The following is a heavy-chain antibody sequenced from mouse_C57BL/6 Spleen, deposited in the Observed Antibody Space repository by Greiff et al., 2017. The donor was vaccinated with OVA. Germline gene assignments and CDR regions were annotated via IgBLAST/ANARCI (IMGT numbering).Heavy chain of an antibody. Sequence: QVQLKESGPGLVQPSQSLSITCTVSGFSLTSYGVHWVRQSPGKGLEWLGVIWSGGSTDYNAAFISRLSISKDNSKSQVFFKRNRLQADDTARDYCARSDGYSAWFAYWGQGTLVTVSA. J-gene: IGHJ3*01. CDR3: ARSDGYSAWFAY. CDR2: IWSGGST. V-gene: IGHV2-2*01. CDR1: GFSLTSYG. D-gene: IGHD2-3*01.